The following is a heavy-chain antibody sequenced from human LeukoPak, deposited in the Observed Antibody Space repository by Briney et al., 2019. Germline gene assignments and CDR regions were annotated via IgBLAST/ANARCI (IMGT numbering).Heavy chain of an antibody. CDR2: ISGSGGST. V-gene: IGHV3-23*01. J-gene: IGHJ4*02. CDR1: GFTVSSNY. Sequence: QPGGSLRLSCAASGFTVSSNYMSWVRQAPGKGLEWVSGISGSGGSTYYADSVKGRFTISRDNSKNTLYLQMNSLRAEDTAVYYCAKGPGYTDYWGRGTLVTVSS. CDR3: AKGPGYTDY. D-gene: IGHD5-12*01.